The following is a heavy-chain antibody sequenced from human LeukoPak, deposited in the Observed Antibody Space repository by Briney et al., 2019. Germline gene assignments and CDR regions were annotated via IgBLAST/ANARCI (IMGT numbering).Heavy chain of an antibody. CDR3: ARVESRGVRGGIALDH. CDR1: GFTFDDYA. Sequence: PGGSLRLSCAASGFTFDDYAMHWVRQAPGKGLEWVSGISWNSGSIGYADSVKGRFTISRDNSEKTLSLQMNSLRTEDTAVYYCARVESRGVRGGIALDHWGQGTLVTVSS. D-gene: IGHD3-10*01. V-gene: IGHV3-9*01. J-gene: IGHJ4*02. CDR2: ISWNSGSI.